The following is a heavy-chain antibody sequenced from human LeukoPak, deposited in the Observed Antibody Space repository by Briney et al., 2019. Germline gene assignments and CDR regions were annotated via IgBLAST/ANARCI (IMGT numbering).Heavy chain of an antibody. V-gene: IGHV3-66*03. Sequence: GGSLRRSCAASGFSGSSSFMSWVRQAPGKGLEWVSVIYSIGSTFYADSVKGRFTISRDNSKNTLYLQMNSLRAEDTAVYYCAKDSYSSFDYWGQGTLVTVSS. CDR3: AKDSYSSFDY. D-gene: IGHD6-19*01. CDR2: IYSIGST. J-gene: IGHJ4*02. CDR1: GFSGSSSF.